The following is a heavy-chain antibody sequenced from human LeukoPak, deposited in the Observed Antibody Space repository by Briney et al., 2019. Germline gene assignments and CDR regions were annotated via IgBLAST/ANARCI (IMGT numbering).Heavy chain of an antibody. CDR2: INPSGGST. D-gene: IGHD3-10*01. CDR1: GGTFSSYA. CDR3: ARAPLWFGEFSYYFDY. Sequence: ASVKVSCKASGGTFSSYAISWVRQAPGQGLEWMGIINPSGGSTSYAQKFQGRVTMTRDTSTSTVYMELSSLRSEDTAVYYCARAPLWFGEFSYYFDYWGQGTLVTVSS. V-gene: IGHV1-46*01. J-gene: IGHJ4*02.